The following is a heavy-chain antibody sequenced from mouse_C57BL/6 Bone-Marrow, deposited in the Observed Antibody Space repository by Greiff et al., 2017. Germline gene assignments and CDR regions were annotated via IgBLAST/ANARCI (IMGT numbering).Heavy chain of an antibody. J-gene: IGHJ4*01. V-gene: IGHV2-9-1*01. D-gene: IGHD2-5*01. CDR2: IWTGGGT. CDR3: ARSYYSNLVFYAMDY. Sequence: VKLMESGPGLVAPSQSLSITCTVSGFSLTSYAISWVRQPPGKGLEWLGVIWTGGGTNYNSALKSRLSISKDNSKSQVFLKMNSLQTDDTARYYCARSYYSNLVFYAMDYWGQGTSVTVSS. CDR1: GFSLTSYA.